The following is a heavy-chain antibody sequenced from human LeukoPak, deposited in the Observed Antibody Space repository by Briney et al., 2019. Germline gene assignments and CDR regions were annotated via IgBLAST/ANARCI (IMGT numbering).Heavy chain of an antibody. CDR2: ISSSSSYI. CDR3: ARGPPNSSSWYVYFDY. CDR1: GFTFSSYS. D-gene: IGHD6-13*01. J-gene: IGHJ4*02. Sequence: PGGSLRLSCAASGFTFSSYSMKWVRQAPGKGLEWVSSISSSSSYIYYADSVKGRFTISRDNAKNSLYLQMNSLRAEDTAVYYCARGPPNSSSWYVYFDYWGQGTLVTVSS. V-gene: IGHV3-21*01.